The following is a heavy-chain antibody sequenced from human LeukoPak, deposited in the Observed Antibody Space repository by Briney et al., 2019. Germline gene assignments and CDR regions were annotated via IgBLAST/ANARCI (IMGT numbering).Heavy chain of an antibody. CDR2: IYYSGST. D-gene: IGHD6-13*01. CDR3: ARIAAAGRKANWFDP. CDR1: GGSISSYY. V-gene: IGHV4-59*01. Sequence: SETLSLTCTVSGGSISSYYWSWVRQPPGKGLEWIGYIYYSGSTNYNPSLKSRVTISVDTSKNQFSLKLSSVTAADTAVYYCARIAAAGRKANWFDPWGQGTLVTVSS. J-gene: IGHJ5*02.